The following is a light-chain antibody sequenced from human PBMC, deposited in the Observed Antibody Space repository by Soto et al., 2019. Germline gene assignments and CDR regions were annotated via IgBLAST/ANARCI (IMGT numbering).Light chain of an antibody. J-gene: IGKJ4*01. V-gene: IGKV3-20*01. CDR3: QQYGSSPLLT. CDR1: QSVSSTN. CDR2: GAS. Sequence: EIMVTQSPGTLSLSPGERATLSCRASQSVSSTNVACYQQKPGQAPRLLIYGASSRATGIPDRFSGSGSGTDFTLTISRLEPEDFVVYYCQQYGSSPLLTFGGGTKVEIK.